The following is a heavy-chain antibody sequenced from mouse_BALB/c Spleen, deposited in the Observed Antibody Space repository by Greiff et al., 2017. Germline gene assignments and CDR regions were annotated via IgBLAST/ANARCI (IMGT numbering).Heavy chain of an antibody. CDR3: ARDRGNGAMDY. V-gene: IGHV5-15*02. J-gene: IGHJ4*01. CDR2: ISNLAYST. D-gene: IGHD2-1*01. CDR1: GFTFSDYG. Sequence: EVKLVESGGGLVQPGGSRKLSCAASGFTFSDYGMAWVRQAPGKGPEWVAFISNLAYSTYYADTVTGRFTISRENAKNTLYLEMSSLRSEDTAMFYCARDRGNGAMDYWGQGTSVTVSS.